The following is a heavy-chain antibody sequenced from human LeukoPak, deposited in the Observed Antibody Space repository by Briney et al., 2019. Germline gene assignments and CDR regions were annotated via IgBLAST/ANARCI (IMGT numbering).Heavy chain of an antibody. D-gene: IGHD4-11*01. V-gene: IGHV4-61*01. J-gene: IGHJ6*02. CDR3: AREVNYSRDYYYYGMDV. CDR1: GGSVSSGSYY. CDR2: IYYSGST. Sequence: SETLSLTCTVSGGSVSSGSYYWSWIRQPPGKGLEWIGYIYYSGSTNYSPSLKSRVTISVDTSKNQFSLKLSSVTAADTAVYYCAREVNYSRDYYYYGMDVWGQGTTVTVSS.